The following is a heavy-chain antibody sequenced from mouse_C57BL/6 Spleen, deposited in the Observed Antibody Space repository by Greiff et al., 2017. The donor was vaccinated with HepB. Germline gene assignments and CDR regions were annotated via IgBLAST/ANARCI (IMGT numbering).Heavy chain of an antibody. CDR2: IYPGDGDT. CDR1: GYAFSSYW. CDR3: ARYGLRGYFDV. Sequence: QVHVKQSGAELVKPGASVKISCKASGYAFSSYWMNWVKQRPGKGLEWIGQIYPGDGDTNYNGKFKGKATLTADKSSSTAYMQLSSLTSEDSAVYFCARYGLRGYFDVWGTGTTVTVSS. D-gene: IGHD2-4*01. J-gene: IGHJ1*03. V-gene: IGHV1-80*01.